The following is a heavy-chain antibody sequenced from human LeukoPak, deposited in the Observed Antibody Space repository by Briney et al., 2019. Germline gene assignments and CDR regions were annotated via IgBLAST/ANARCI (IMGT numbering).Heavy chain of an antibody. D-gene: IGHD2-15*01. CDR1: GGTFSSYA. Sequence: SVKVSCKASGGTFSSYAISWVRQAPGQGLGWMGGIIPIFGTANYAQKFQGRVTITADESTSTAYMELSSLRSEDTAVYYCARSGIVVVVAATSLWFDPWGQGTLVTVSS. CDR2: IIPIFGTA. J-gene: IGHJ5*02. V-gene: IGHV1-69*13. CDR3: ARSGIVVVVAATSLWFDP.